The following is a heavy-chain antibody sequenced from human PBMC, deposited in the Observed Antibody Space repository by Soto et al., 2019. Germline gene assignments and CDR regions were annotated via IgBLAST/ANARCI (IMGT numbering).Heavy chain of an antibody. Sequence: PSETLSLTCAVYGGSFSGYYWSWIRQPPGKGLEWIGEINHSGSTNYNPSLKSRVTISVDTSKNQFSLKLSSVTAADTAVYYCARGGQQLKYGMDVWGQGTTVTVSS. CDR2: INHSGST. D-gene: IGHD6-13*01. V-gene: IGHV4-34*01. J-gene: IGHJ6*02. CDR3: ARGGQQLKYGMDV. CDR1: GGSFSGYY.